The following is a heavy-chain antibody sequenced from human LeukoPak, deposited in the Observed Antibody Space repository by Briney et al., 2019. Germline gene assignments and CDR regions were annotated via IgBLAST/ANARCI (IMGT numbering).Heavy chain of an antibody. J-gene: IGHJ4*02. CDR3: VKGVGLYDTSGYFDY. D-gene: IGHD3-22*01. CDR2: ISYDGNNK. V-gene: IGHV3-30-3*01. Sequence: GGSLRLSCAASGFIYNICAMHWLRQAPGKGLEWVATISYDGNNKHYADSVRGRFTISRDNSKNTLYLQMNSLRAEDTAVYYCVKGVGLYDTSGYFDYWGQGTLVTVSS. CDR1: GFIYNICA.